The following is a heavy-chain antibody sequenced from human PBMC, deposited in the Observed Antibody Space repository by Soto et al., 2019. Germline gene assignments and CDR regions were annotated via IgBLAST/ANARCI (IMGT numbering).Heavy chain of an antibody. CDR2: INHGGNS. CDR3: AGREFSTSSFYYYYYAMDV. V-gene: IGHV4-34*01. CDR1: GGSFSDYY. Sequence: PSETLSLTCAMYGGSFSDYYWSWVRQPPGKGLEWIGEINHGGNSNYNPSLKSRVTIPVDTSNNQFSLKLTSVTAADTGVYYCAGREFSTSSFYYYYYAMDVWGQGTTVTVSS. D-gene: IGHD6-6*01. J-gene: IGHJ6*02.